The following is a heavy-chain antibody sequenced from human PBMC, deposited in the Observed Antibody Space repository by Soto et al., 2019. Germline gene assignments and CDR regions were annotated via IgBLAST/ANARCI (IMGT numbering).Heavy chain of an antibody. CDR2: INPNSGGT. Sequence: SVKVSCKASGYTFTGYYMHWVRQAPGQGLEWMGWINPNSGGTNYAQKFQGWVTMPRDTSISTAYMELSRVRSDDTAEYYCARVPINLATDRYGIDVCGQGTPVTVSS. J-gene: IGHJ6*02. CDR1: GYTFTGYY. CDR3: ARVPINLATDRYGIDV. V-gene: IGHV1-2*04.